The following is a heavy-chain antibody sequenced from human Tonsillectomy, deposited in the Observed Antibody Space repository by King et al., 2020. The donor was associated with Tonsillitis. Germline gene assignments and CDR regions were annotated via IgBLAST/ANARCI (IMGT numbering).Heavy chain of an antibody. V-gene: IGHV1-69*01. CDR2: IIPIFGTA. J-gene: IGHJ4*02. CDR1: GGTFSSYA. CDR3: ATKGYSGYFDY. D-gene: IGHD5-12*01. Sequence: LVQSGAEVKKPGSSVKVSCKASGGTFSSYAVNWVRQAPGQGLEWMGGIIPIFGTANYARKFQGRLTITADGSTSTAYMELSSLRSEETAVYYCATKGYSGYFDYWGQGTLVTVSS.